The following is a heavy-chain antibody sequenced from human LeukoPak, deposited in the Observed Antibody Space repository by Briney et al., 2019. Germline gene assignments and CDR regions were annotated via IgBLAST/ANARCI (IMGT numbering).Heavy chain of an antibody. J-gene: IGHJ4*02. CDR2: ISYDGSNK. V-gene: IGHV3-30*03. CDR1: GFTFSSYG. Sequence: GRSLRLSCAASGFTFSSYGMHWVRQAPGKGLEWVAVISYDGSNKYYADSVKGRFTISRDNSKNTLYLQMNSLRAEDTAAYYCAISSGYMNYWGQGTLVTVSS. D-gene: IGHD3-22*01. CDR3: AISSGYMNY.